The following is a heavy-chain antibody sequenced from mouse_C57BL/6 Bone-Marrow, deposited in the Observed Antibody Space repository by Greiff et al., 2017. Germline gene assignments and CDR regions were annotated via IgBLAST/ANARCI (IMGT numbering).Heavy chain of an antibody. CDR2: IYPADSET. CDR3: ARAGYYGSSWYFDV. CDR1: GYTFTSYW. V-gene: IGHV1-61*01. Sequence: QVHVKQPGAELVRPGSSVKLSCKASGYTFTSYWMHWVKQRPGQGLEWIGNIYPADSETHYKQKFKDKATLTVDKSSSTAYMQLSSLTSEDSAVYYCARAGYYGSSWYFDVWGTGTTVTVSS. D-gene: IGHD1-1*01. J-gene: IGHJ1*03.